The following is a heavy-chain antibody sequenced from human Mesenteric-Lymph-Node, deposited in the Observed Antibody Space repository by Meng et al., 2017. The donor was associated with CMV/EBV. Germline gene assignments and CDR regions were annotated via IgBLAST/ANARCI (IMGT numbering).Heavy chain of an antibody. CDR1: GSVSGYY. CDR2: INYSGTT. Sequence: GSVSGYYWSWIRQPPGKGLEWIGEINYSGTTTYNPSLKSRVTISIDTSKNQFSLKLTSVTAADTAVYYCARGHHFYDSSGYYYWFDPWGQGTLVTVSS. D-gene: IGHD3-22*01. CDR3: ARGHHFYDSSGYYYWFDP. J-gene: IGHJ5*02. V-gene: IGHV4-34*01.